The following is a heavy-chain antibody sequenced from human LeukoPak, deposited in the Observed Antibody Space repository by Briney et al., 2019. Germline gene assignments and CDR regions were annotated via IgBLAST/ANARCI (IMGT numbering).Heavy chain of an antibody. CDR2: IHRSGST. D-gene: IGHD1-14*01. CDR1: PDSTTSNF. Sequence: SETLSLTCTVSPDSTTSNFWSWVRQPPGKGLEWIGEIHRSGSTNYNPSLQSRVTISIDRPKNQIALELSSVTAADTAVYYCARVIVGGFNPAAYWGQGTLVTVSS. V-gene: IGHV4-4*02. CDR3: ARVIVGGFNPAAY. J-gene: IGHJ4*02.